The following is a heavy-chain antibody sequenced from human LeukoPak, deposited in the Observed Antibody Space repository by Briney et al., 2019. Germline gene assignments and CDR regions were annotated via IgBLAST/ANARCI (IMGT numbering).Heavy chain of an antibody. V-gene: IGHV4-39*01. J-gene: IGHJ2*01. D-gene: IGHD6-13*01. CDR2: IHYSGST. Sequence: NPSETLSLTCTVSGGSISSSSYYWGWIRQPPGKGLEWIGSIHYSGSTYYNPSLKSRVTISVDTSKNQFSLKLSSVTAADTAVYYCARAGYSSSWYQWHFDLWGRDTLVTVSS. CDR3: ARAGYSSSWYQWHFDL. CDR1: GGSISSSSYY.